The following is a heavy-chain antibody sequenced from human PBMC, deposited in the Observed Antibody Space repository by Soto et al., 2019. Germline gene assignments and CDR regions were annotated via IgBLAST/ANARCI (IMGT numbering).Heavy chain of an antibody. CDR3: AHRPIVGAAI. D-gene: IGHD1-26*01. J-gene: IGHJ4*02. CDR1: GGSISNSNW. Sequence: QVQLQESGPGLVKPSGTLSLTCAVFGGSISNSNWWTWVRQPPGKGLDWIGEIFHSGSTNYNSSLMGRVTISVDKANNQFSLKLSSVTAADTAVYYCAHRPIVGAAIWGQGTLVTVSS. CDR2: IFHSGST. V-gene: IGHV4-4*02.